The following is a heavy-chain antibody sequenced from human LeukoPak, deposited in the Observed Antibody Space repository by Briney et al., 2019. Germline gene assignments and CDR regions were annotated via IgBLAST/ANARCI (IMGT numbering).Heavy chain of an antibody. J-gene: IGHJ4*02. Sequence: GGSLRLSCAASGLTFSSHWMHWVRQAPGKGLVWVSRITNDGSSTTYADSVKGRFTISRDNSKNTLYLQMNSLRAEDTAVYYCASVGGSAIGYWGQGTLVTVSS. CDR3: ASVGGSAIGY. D-gene: IGHD2-15*01. V-gene: IGHV3-74*01. CDR1: GLTFSSHW. CDR2: ITNDGSST.